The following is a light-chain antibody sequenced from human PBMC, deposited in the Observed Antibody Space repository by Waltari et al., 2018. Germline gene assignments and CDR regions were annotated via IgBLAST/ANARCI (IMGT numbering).Light chain of an antibody. CDR2: GAS. CDR3: QHYDNWPPYT. V-gene: IGKV3-15*01. J-gene: IGKJ2*01. CDR1: QSVSSN. Sequence: EVVMTQSPATLSVSPGERATRSCRASQSVSSNLAWYQQKPGQAPRLLIYGASTRATGIPTRFSGSGSGTEFTLTINSLQSEDFAVYYCQHYDNWPPYTFGPGTKLEI.